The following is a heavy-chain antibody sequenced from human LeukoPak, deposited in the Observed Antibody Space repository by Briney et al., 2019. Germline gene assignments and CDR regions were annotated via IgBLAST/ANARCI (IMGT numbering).Heavy chain of an antibody. CDR2: IYYSGST. CDR3: AREVLWSPPYYYYMDV. J-gene: IGHJ6*03. D-gene: IGHD3-10*01. CDR1: GGSISSYY. Sequence: SETLSLTCTVSGGSISSYYWSWIRQPPGEGLEWIGYIYYSGSTNYNPSLKSRVTISVDTSKNQFSLKLSSVTAADTAVYYCAREVLWSPPYYYYMDVWGKGTTVTVSS. V-gene: IGHV4-59*01.